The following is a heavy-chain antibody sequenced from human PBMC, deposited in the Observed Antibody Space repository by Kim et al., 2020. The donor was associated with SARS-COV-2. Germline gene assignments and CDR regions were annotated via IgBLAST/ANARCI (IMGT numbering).Heavy chain of an antibody. D-gene: IGHD3-3*01. J-gene: IGHJ4*02. V-gene: IGHV1-2*06. CDR1: GYTFTAYY. CDR3: ARLPLNYDFWSGYSAFDY. Sequence: ASVKVSCKASGYTFTAYYMHWVRQAPGQGLEWMGRINPNSGGTNYAQKFQGRVTMTRDTSISTAYMELSRLISDDTAVYYCARLPLNYDFWSGYSAFDYWGQGTLVTVSS. CDR2: INPNSGGT.